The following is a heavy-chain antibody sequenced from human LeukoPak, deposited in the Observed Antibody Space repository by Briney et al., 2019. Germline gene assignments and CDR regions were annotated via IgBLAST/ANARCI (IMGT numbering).Heavy chain of an antibody. CDR3: VTEGYCTSDSCYVH. CDR1: GGTFSSYS. V-gene: IGHV1-69*04. D-gene: IGHD2-2*01. J-gene: IGHJ4*02. CDR2: ILPLLGIV. Sequence: SVKVSCKASGGTFSSYSVSWVRQAPGQGLEWMGRILPLLGIVNYAQKFQGRVTITADTSTSTAYVDLTSLRSEDTAMYFCVTEGYCTSDSCYVHWGQGTLVTVSS.